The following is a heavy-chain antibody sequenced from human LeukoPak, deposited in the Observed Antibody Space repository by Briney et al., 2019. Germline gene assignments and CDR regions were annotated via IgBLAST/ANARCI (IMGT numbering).Heavy chain of an antibody. V-gene: IGHV3-30*18. D-gene: IGHD3-16*01. CDR1: GFNFRDYG. CDR3: AKERRRGISYGGGPFDS. CDR2: MSYDESFD. Sequence: GGSLRLSCVASGFNFRDYGIHWVRQAPGKGLEWVAAMSYDESFDYYGESEKGRFIISRDNSMNTVYLQMNSLRVADTAVYFCAKERRRGISYGGGPFDSWGQGILVTVSS. J-gene: IGHJ4*02.